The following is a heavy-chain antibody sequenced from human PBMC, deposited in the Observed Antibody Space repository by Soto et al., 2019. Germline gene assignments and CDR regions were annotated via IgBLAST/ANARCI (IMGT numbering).Heavy chain of an antibody. D-gene: IGHD3-22*01. Sequence: GGSLRLSCAASGFTFSSYAMSWVRQAPGKGLEWVSAISGSGGSTYYADSVKGRFTISRDNSKNTLYLQMNSLRAEDTAVYYCAKGGPPRFYYDSSDPYFDYWGQGTLVTVSS. CDR3: AKGGPPRFYYDSSDPYFDY. J-gene: IGHJ4*02. CDR1: GFTFSSYA. CDR2: ISGSGGST. V-gene: IGHV3-23*01.